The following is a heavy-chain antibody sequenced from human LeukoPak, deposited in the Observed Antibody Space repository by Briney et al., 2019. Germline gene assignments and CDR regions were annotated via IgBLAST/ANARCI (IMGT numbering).Heavy chain of an antibody. CDR2: ISGSGADT. CDR3: TLRTDY. CDR1: GFTFSRYA. V-gene: IGHV3-23*01. J-gene: IGHJ4*02. Sequence: GGSLRLSCGGSGFTFSRYAMTWVRQAPGQGLEWVAIISGSGADTHYAGSVKGRFTVSRDNSKNTVYLQMNSLRVEDTALYYCTLRTDYWGQGTRVTVSS.